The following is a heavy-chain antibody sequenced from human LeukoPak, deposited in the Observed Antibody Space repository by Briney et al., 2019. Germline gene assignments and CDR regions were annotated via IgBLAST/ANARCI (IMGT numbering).Heavy chain of an antibody. J-gene: IGHJ4*02. CDR2: INHSGST. CDR1: GGSFSGYY. CDR3: ARHGKRRGVIVSTQPFGY. D-gene: IGHD3-10*01. V-gene: IGHV4-34*01. Sequence: SETLSLTCAVYGGSFSGYYWSWIRQPPGKGLEWIGEINHSGSTNYNPSLKRRVTISVDTSKNQFSLKLSSVTAADTAVYYCARHGKRRGVIVSTQPFGYWGQGTLVTVSS.